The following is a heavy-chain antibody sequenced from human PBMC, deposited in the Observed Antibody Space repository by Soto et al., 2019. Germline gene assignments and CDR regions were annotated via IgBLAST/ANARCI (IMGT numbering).Heavy chain of an antibody. CDR1: GYTFTSYD. J-gene: IGHJ6*02. D-gene: IGHD2-2*01. Sequence: QVQLVQSGAEVKKPGASVKVSCKASGYTFTSYDINWVRQATGQGLEWMGWMNPNSGNTGYAQKFQGRVTMTRNTSISTAYMELSSLRSEDTAVYYCARKDIVVVPAATDNYYYYGMDVWGQGTTVTVSS. V-gene: IGHV1-8*01. CDR3: ARKDIVVVPAATDNYYYYGMDV. CDR2: MNPNSGNT.